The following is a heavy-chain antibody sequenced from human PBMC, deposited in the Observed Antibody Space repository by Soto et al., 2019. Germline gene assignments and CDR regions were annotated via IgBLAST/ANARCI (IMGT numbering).Heavy chain of an antibody. CDR2: ISLNSGSI. V-gene: IGHV3-9*01. J-gene: IGHJ6*02. D-gene: IGHD6-19*01. Sequence: GGSLRLSCAASGFTFDDYAMHWVRQAPGKGLEWVSGISLNSGSIGYAYSVKGRFTISRDNAKNSLYLQINSLRAEDTALYFCAKDIGSSGCYSEGMDVWGQGTTVTVSS. CDR1: GFTFDDYA. CDR3: AKDIGSSGCYSEGMDV.